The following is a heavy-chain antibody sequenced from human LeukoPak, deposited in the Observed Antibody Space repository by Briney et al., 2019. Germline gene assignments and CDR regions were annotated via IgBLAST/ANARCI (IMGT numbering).Heavy chain of an antibody. CDR3: ARDTYDSSGYYYGPFDY. Sequence: GGSLRLSCAASGFTFTSYWMHWVRQAPGKGLVWVSRINTDGSSTSYADSVKGRFTISRDNAKNTLYLQMNSLRAEDTAVYYCARDTYDSSGYYYGPFDYWGQEALVTVSS. CDR1: GFTFTSYW. CDR2: INTDGSST. D-gene: IGHD3-22*01. J-gene: IGHJ4*02. V-gene: IGHV3-74*01.